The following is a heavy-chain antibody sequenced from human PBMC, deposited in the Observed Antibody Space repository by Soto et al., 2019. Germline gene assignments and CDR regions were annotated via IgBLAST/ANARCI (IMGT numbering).Heavy chain of an antibody. CDR3: AHTGVGVLRFLEWLIHPYYFDY. CDR2: IYWDDDK. D-gene: IGHD3-3*01. J-gene: IGHJ4*02. Sequence: QITLKESGPTLVKPTQTLTLTCTFSGFSLSTSGVGVGWIRQPPGKPLEWLALIYWDDDKRYSPSLKSRLTITKDTSKNQVVLTMTNMDPVDTATYYCAHTGVGVLRFLEWLIHPYYFDYWGQGTLVTVSS. V-gene: IGHV2-5*02. CDR1: GFSLSTSGVG.